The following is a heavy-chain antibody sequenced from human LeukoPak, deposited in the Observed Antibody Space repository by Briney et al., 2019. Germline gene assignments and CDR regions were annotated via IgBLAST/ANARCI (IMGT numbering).Heavy chain of an antibody. CDR2: IYYSGST. D-gene: IGHD3-10*01. CDR1: GGSISSYY. J-gene: IGHJ4*02. V-gene: IGHV4-59*01. CDR3: AREHGDGSGAYFDY. Sequence: SENLSLTCTVSGGSISSYYWSWIRQPPGKGLEWIGYIYYSGSTNYNPSLKSRVTISVDTSKNQFSLKLSSVTAADTAVYYCAREHGDGSGAYFDYWGQGTLVTVSS.